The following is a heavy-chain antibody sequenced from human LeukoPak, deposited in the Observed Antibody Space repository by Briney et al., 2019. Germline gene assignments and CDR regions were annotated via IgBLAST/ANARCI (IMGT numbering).Heavy chain of an antibody. D-gene: IGHD6-19*01. Sequence: PSETLSLTCTVSRYSISSGYYWGCIRQPPGKGLEWIGSIYHSGSTYYNPSLKSRVTISVDTSKNQFSLKLSSVTAADTAVYYCARVNSSGWYYYYYYMDVWGKGTTVTISS. CDR2: IYHSGST. J-gene: IGHJ6*03. CDR1: RYSISSGYY. CDR3: ARVNSSGWYYYYYYMDV. V-gene: IGHV4-38-2*02.